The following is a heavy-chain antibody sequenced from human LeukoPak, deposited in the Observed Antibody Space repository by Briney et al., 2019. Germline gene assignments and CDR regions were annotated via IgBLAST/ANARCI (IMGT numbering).Heavy chain of an antibody. CDR3: AKRYCSTTSCYKRYGSGSYFFDY. CDR2: ISWNGGGM. J-gene: IGHJ4*02. CDR1: GFTFDAYA. V-gene: IGHV3-9*01. Sequence: GGSLRLSCAASGFTFDAYAMHWVRQAPGKGLEWVSGISWNGGGMGYAVSVKGRFTISRDNSKNTLYLRMNSLRAEDTAVYYCAKRYCSTTSCYKRYGSGSYFFDYWGQGTLVTVSS. D-gene: IGHD2-2*02.